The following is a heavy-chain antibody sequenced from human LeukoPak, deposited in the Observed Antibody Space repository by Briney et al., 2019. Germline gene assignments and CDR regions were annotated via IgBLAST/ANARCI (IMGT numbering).Heavy chain of an antibody. J-gene: IGHJ4*02. V-gene: IGHV3-30*04. CDR1: GFTLRTYA. CDR3: ARDGPDIITILTGSS. D-gene: IGHD3-9*01. Sequence: GGSLRLSCVASGFTLRTYAMHWVRQAPGKGLEWVAVISYDGSNKYYADSVKGRFTISRDNSKNTLYLQMNSLRAEDTAVYYCARDGPDIITILTGSSWGQGTLVTVSS. CDR2: ISYDGSNK.